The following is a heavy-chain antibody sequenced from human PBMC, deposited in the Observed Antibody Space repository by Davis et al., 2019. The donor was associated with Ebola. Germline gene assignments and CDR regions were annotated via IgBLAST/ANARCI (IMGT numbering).Heavy chain of an antibody. Sequence: SSVPVSCMASGGTLRSYVISWVRQAPGQGLEWMGGIIPILGIANYAQKFQGRVTITADKSTSTANMELGSLRAEDTAVYYCASAGGQGEYYYYYYMDVWGKGTTVTVSS. CDR2: IIPILGIA. D-gene: IGHD3-16*01. J-gene: IGHJ6*03. CDR3: ASAGGQGEYYYYYYMDV. V-gene: IGHV1-69*10. CDR1: GGTLRSYV.